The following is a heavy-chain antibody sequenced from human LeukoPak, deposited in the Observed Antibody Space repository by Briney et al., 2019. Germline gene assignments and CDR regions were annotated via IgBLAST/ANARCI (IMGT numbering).Heavy chain of an antibody. J-gene: IGHJ4*02. CDR2: ISASNGNT. Sequence: GGSLRLSCAGSGFTFSSYAMTWVRQAPGKGLKWVSGISASNGNTYHADSVKGRFTISRDNSKGTLYLQMNSLRVEDTAVYYCAKGSSDGWYSALGYWGQGTLVTVSS. D-gene: IGHD3-22*01. CDR3: AKGSSDGWYSALGY. V-gene: IGHV3-23*01. CDR1: GFTFSSYA.